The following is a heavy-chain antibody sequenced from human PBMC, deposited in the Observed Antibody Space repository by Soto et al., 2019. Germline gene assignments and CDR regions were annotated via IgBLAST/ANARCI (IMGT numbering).Heavy chain of an antibody. Sequence: QVQLQESGPGLVKPSQTLSLTCTVSGGSISSGGYYWSWIRQHPGKGLEWIGYIYYSGSTYYNPSLTSRVTIAVDTSKNQFSLKLSSVTAADTAVYYCARYSGSYYVPIDYWGQGTLVTVSS. CDR3: ARYSGSYYVPIDY. V-gene: IGHV4-31*03. D-gene: IGHD1-26*01. J-gene: IGHJ4*02. CDR1: GGSISSGGYY. CDR2: IYYSGST.